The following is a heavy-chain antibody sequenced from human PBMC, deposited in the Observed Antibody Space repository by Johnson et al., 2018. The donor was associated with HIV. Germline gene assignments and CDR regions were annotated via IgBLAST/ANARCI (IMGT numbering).Heavy chain of an antibody. CDR1: GFTFDDYA. V-gene: IGHV3-9*01. CDR2: ISWNSGSI. Sequence: VQLVESGGGVVRPGGSLRLSCAASGFTFDDYAMHWVRQAPGKGLAWVSGISWNSGSIGSADSVKGRFTISRDNAKNSLYLQMNSLRAGDTAVYYCAREEANGAFDIWGQGTMVTVSS. J-gene: IGHJ3*02. CDR3: AREEANGAFDI.